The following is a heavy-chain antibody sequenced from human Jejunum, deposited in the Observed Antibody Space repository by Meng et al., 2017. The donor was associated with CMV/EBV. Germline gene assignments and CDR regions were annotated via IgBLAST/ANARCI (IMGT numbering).Heavy chain of an antibody. V-gene: IGHV4-39*07. D-gene: IGHD2-8*02. CDR3: ARDTAGALY. Sequence: LAGSVSTGSICCSCFCWNSLRQLPGNGLVWFGSIYYHRSTSYSPSLKCLITLSLDTSKNQFSLTLSSVTAADTAIYYCARDTAGALYWGQGTLVTVSS. CDR1: TGSICCSCFC. J-gene: IGHJ4*02. CDR2: IYYHRST.